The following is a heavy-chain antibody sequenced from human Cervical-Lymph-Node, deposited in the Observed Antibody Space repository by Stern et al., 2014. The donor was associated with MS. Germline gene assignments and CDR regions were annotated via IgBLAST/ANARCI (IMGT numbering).Heavy chain of an antibody. V-gene: IGHV1-69*06. Sequence: QVQLVQSGAEVKKPGSSVKVSCKASGGTFPSLSINWVRQVPGQSLEWMGGIIPIFDTPNFAQKFQGRVTITADSSTSTVYMALNSLRSDDTAVYYCVLPSTVTTAAFDVWGRGTMVTVSS. D-gene: IGHD4-17*01. CDR2: IIPIFDTP. J-gene: IGHJ3*01. CDR1: GGTFPSLS. CDR3: VLPSTVTTAAFDV.